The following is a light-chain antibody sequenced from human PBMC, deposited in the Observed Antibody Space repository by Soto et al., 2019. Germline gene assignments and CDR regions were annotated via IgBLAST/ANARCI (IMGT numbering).Light chain of an antibody. V-gene: IGKV3-11*01. J-gene: IGKJ5*01. CDR1: QSVSSY. CDR2: DAS. Sequence: EIVLTQSPATLSLSPGERATLSCRASQSVSSYLAWYQQKPGQAPRLLIYDASNRATGIPARFSGSGSGTDFTITISIPEPEDFAVYYCQQRSNWPPITFGQGTRLEIK. CDR3: QQRSNWPPIT.